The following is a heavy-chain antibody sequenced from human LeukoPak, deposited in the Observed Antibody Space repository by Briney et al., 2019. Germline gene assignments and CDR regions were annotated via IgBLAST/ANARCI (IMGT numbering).Heavy chain of an antibody. Sequence: SETLSLTCTVSGYSVSSGFYWGWIRQPPGKGLEWVGIIYHSGNTYYNPSLKSRVTMSLDTSKNQFSLKLTSVTVADTAVYYCASSMDTALVGVYWGQGTLVTVSS. CDR1: GYSVSSGFY. V-gene: IGHV4-38-2*02. J-gene: IGHJ4*02. CDR3: ASSMDTALVGVY. D-gene: IGHD5-18*01. CDR2: IYHSGNT.